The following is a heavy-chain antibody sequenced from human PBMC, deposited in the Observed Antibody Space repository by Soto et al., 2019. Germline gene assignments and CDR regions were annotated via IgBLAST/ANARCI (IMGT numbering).Heavy chain of an antibody. CDR3: ARDRGYAVWYFDL. CDR1: GFTFSSYA. Sequence: QVQLVESGGGVVQPGRSLRLSCAASGFTFSSYAMHWVRQAPGQGLEWVAVISYDGSNKYYADYVKGRFTISRDKSKNTLYLLMNSLRAEDTAVYYWARDRGYAVWYFDLWGRGTLVTVSS. J-gene: IGHJ2*01. D-gene: IGHD5-12*01. CDR2: ISYDGSNK. V-gene: IGHV3-30-3*01.